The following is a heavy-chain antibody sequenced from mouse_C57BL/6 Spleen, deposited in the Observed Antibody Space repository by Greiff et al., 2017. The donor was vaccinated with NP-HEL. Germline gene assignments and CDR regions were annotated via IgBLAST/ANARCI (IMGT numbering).Heavy chain of an antibody. CDR1: GFTFSSYA. J-gene: IGHJ3*01. Sequence: EVQLVESGGGLVKPGGSLKLSCAASGFTFSSYAMSWVRQTPEKRLEWVATISDGGSYTYYPDNVKGRFTISRDNAKNNLYMQMSHLKSEDTAMYNCARDNEWFAYWGQGTLVTVSA. CDR3: ARDNEWFAY. V-gene: IGHV5-4*01. CDR2: ISDGGSYT.